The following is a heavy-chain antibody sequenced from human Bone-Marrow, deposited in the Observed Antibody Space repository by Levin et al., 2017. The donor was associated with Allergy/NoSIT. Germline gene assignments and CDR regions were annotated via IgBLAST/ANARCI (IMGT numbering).Heavy chain of an antibody. CDR1: GFTFSDYY. D-gene: IGHD2-2*01. CDR3: ARDRVGYCSSTSCWDWFDP. Sequence: LGESLKISCAASGFTFSDYYMSWIRQAPGKGLEWVSYISSSGSTIYYADSVKGRFTISRDNAKNSLYLQMNSLRAEDTAVYYCARDRVGYCSSTSCWDWFDPWGQGTLVTVSS. J-gene: IGHJ5*02. V-gene: IGHV3-11*01. CDR2: ISSSGSTI.